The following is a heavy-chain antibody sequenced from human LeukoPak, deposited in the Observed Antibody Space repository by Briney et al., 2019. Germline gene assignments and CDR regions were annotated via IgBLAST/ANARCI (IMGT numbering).Heavy chain of an antibody. CDR3: ARGYSYGSDY. CDR2: ISYDGSNK. Sequence: GRSLRLSCAASGFTFSSYAMHWVRQAPGKGLEWVAVISYDGSNKYYADSVKGRFTISRDNSKNTLYLQMHSLRAEDTAVYYCARGYSYGSDYWGQGTLVTVSS. CDR1: GFTFSSYA. J-gene: IGHJ4*02. V-gene: IGHV3-30*04. D-gene: IGHD5-18*01.